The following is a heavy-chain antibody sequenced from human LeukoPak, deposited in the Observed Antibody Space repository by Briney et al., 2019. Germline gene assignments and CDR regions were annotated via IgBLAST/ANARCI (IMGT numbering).Heavy chain of an antibody. CDR1: AGIFSTYG. CDR3: ARVTMVRGAMEDYYYGMDV. D-gene: IGHD3-10*01. J-gene: IGHJ6*02. CDR2: ISAYNGNT. V-gene: IGHV1-18*01. Sequence: ASVKVSCKASAGIFSTYGLTWVRQAPGQGLEWMGWISAYNGNTNYAQKLQGRVTMTTDTSTSTAYMELRSLRSDDTAVYYCARVTMVRGAMEDYYYGMDVWGQGTTVTVSS.